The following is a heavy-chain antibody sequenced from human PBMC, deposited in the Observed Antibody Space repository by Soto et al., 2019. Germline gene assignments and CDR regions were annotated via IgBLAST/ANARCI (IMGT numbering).Heavy chain of an antibody. CDR1: DFAFSNAW. V-gene: IGHV3-15*07. J-gene: IGHJ4*01. D-gene: IGHD1-26*01. Sequence: SLRLSCAASDFAFSNAWINWVRQAPGKGLEWVGRIKSRALGGTTDFAAPVRGRFAITRDDSRNMVYMQMNNLNTEDTAVYYCTTDSYSPIVEVRFDYRGHGTLVTVSS. CDR2: IKSRALGGTT. CDR3: TTDSYSPIVEVRFDY.